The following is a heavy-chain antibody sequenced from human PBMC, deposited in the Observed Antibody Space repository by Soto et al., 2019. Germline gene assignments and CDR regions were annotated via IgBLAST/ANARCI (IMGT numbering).Heavy chain of an antibody. D-gene: IGHD6-19*01. CDR2: IFSNDEK. Sequence: QVTLKESGPVLVKPTETLTLTCTVSGFSLSNARMGVSWIRQPPGKALEWLAHIFSNDEKSYSTSLKSRLTISKDTSKSQVVLTMTNMDPVDTATYYCARTHFTGYSSGWTRGYWYFDLWGRGTLVTVSS. J-gene: IGHJ2*01. CDR1: GFSLSNARMG. CDR3: ARTHFTGYSSGWTRGYWYFDL. V-gene: IGHV2-26*01.